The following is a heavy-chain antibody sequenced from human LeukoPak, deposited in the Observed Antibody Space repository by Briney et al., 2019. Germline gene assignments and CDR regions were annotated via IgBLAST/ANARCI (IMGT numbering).Heavy chain of an antibody. CDR2: IYPGDSDT. V-gene: IGHV5-51*01. CDR3: ARIYGGGTALAAFDI. J-gene: IGHJ3*02. D-gene: IGHD3-3*01. Sequence: GESLKISCKGSGYTFSGYWIGWVRQMPGKGLEWMGIIYPGDSDTRYSPSLQGQVTISGDKSISTAYLQWSSLKASDTAMYYCARIYGGGTALAAFDIWGQGTMVIVSS. CDR1: GYTFSGYW.